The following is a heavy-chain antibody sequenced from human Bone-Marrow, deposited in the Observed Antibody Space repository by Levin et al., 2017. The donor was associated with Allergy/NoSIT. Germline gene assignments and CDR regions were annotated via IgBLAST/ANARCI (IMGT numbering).Heavy chain of an antibody. V-gene: IGHV4-39*01. J-gene: IGHJ4*02. D-gene: IGHD1-26*01. CDR2: IYYSGST. CDR1: GGSISSSSYY. CDR3: AYSGRAFDY. Sequence: SETLSLTCTVSGGSISSSSYYWGWIRQPPGKGLEWIGSIYYSGSTYYNPSLKSRVTISVDTSKNQFSLKLSSVTAAGTDVYYSAYSGRAFDYWGQGTLVTVS.